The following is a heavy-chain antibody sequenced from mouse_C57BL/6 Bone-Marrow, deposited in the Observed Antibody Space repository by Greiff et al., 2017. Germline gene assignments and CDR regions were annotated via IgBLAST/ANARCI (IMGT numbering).Heavy chain of an antibody. J-gene: IGHJ4*01. V-gene: IGHV1-64*01. Sequence: QVQLQQPGAELVKPGASVKLSCKASGYTFTSYWMHWVKPRPGQGLEWIGMIHPTSGSTNYNETFKSKATLTVDKSSSTAYMQLSSLTSEDSAVYYCARWGITGRLGSYYAMDYWGQGTSVTVSS. CDR2: IHPTSGST. D-gene: IGHD2-4*01. CDR1: GYTFTSYW. CDR3: ARWGITGRLGSYYAMDY.